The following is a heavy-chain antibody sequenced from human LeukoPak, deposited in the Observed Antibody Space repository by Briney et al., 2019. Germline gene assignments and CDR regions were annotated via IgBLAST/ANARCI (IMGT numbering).Heavy chain of an antibody. CDR1: GYTFTSYY. Sequence: ASVKVSCKASGYTFTSYYMHWVRQAPGQGLEWMGLINPSGGDTRYAQSFQGRVTMSGDTSTSTFYMELSSLRSEDTAVYYCARGRHILMVTVNFDYWGQGALVTVSS. D-gene: IGHD2-21*02. CDR2: INPSGGDT. CDR3: ARGRHILMVTVNFDY. J-gene: IGHJ4*02. V-gene: IGHV1-46*01.